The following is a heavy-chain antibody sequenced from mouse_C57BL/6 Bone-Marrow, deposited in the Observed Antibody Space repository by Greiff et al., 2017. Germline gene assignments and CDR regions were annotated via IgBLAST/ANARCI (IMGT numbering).Heavy chain of an antibody. CDR3: ARPMIHWYFDV. Sequence: QVQLQQPGAELVKPGASVKLSCKASGYTFTSYWMQWVKQRPGQGLEWIGEIDPSDSYTNYNQKFKGKATLTVDTSSSTAYMQLSSLTSEDSAVYYCARPMIHWYFDVWGTGTTVTVSS. D-gene: IGHD2-4*01. CDR1: GYTFTSYW. J-gene: IGHJ1*03. CDR2: IDPSDSYT. V-gene: IGHV1-50*01.